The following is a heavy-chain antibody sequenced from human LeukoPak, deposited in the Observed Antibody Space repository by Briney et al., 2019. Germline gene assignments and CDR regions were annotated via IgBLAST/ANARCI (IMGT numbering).Heavy chain of an antibody. D-gene: IGHD6-19*01. J-gene: IGHJ6*03. V-gene: IGHV3-7*01. Sequence: GGSLRLSCAASGFTLSSYWMSWVRQAPGKGLEWVANIKQDGSEKYYVDSVKGRFTISRDNAKNSLYLQMNSLRAEDTAVYYCARTSSGWYLIYYYYYMDVWGKGTTVTVSS. CDR2: IKQDGSEK. CDR3: ARTSSGWYLIYYYYYMDV. CDR1: GFTLSSYW.